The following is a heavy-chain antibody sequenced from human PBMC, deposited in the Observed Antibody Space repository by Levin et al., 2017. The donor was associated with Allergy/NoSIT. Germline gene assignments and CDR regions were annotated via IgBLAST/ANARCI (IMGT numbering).Heavy chain of an antibody. CDR2: IYHSGST. CDR3: ARDSYSGSYYYYGMDV. J-gene: IGHJ6*02. Sequence: SETLSLTCAVSGYSISSGYYWGWIRQPPGKGLEWIGSIYHSGSTYYNPSLKSRVTISVDTSKNQFSLKLSSVTAADTAVYYCARDSYSGSYYYYGMDVWGQGTTVTVSS. V-gene: IGHV4-38-2*02. D-gene: IGHD1-26*01. CDR1: GYSISSGYY.